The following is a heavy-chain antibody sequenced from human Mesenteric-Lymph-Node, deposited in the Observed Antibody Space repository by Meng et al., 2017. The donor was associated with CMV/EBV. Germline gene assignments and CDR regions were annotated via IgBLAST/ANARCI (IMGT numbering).Heavy chain of an antibody. CDR1: GDSVSSNSAA. CDR2: TYYKSKWYD. V-gene: IGHV6-1*01. J-gene: IGHJ6*02. CDR3: AREGISLVRGVVYNYYGMDV. D-gene: IGHD3-10*01. Sequence: SQTLSLTCAISGDSVSSNSAAWTWIRQSPSRGLEWLGRTYYKSKWYDDYAVSVKSRININPDTSRNRFSLRLNSVTPEDTGVYYCAREGISLVRGVVYNYYGMDVWGQGTTVTVSS.